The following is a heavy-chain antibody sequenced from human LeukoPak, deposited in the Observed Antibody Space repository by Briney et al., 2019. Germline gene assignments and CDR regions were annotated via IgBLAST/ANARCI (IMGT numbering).Heavy chain of an antibody. D-gene: IGHD1/OR15-1a*01. CDR2: IYSGGST. CDR3: ARNTDYYYGMDV. Sequence: TGGSLRLSCAASGFTFSTYTMNWVRQAPGKGLEWVSIIYSGGSTYYADSVKGRFTISRDNSKNTLNLQMNSLRAEDTAVYYCARNTDYYYGMDVWGQGTTVTVSS. J-gene: IGHJ6*02. V-gene: IGHV3-53*01. CDR1: GFTFSTYT.